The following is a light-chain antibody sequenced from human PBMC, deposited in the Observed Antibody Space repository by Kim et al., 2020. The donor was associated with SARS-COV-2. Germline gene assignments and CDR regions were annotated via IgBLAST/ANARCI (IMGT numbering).Light chain of an antibody. Sequence: ASVGDRVSITCRASQSVSGWLAWYQQKPGRAPKVLIYDAFTLESGVPSRFSGSGSGTEFTLTISSRQPDDFATYYCQQYDNYPWTFGQGTKVDIK. V-gene: IGKV1-5*01. J-gene: IGKJ1*01. CDR1: QSVSGW. CDR3: QQYDNYPWT. CDR2: DAF.